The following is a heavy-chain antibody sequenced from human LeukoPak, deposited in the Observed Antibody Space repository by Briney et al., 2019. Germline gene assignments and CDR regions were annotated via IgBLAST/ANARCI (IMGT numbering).Heavy chain of an antibody. D-gene: IGHD3-16*01. J-gene: IGHJ4*02. CDR1: GFTFSSFW. CDR3: ARVRMGDDFNPFDY. V-gene: IGHV3-74*01. CDR2: IKSDGSET. Sequence: GSLRLSCAASGFTFSSFWIYWVRHAPGKGPVWVSRIKSDGSETLYADSVKGRFTISRDNAKNTLYLQMNSLRAEDSAVYYCARVRMGDDFNPFDYWGQGTLVTVSS.